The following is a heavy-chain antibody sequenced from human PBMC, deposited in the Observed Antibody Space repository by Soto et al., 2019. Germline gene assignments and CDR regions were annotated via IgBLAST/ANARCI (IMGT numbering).Heavy chain of an antibody. CDR2: INAGNGNT. CDR3: ARDGENSSSWREPPLVPGYYFDY. J-gene: IGHJ4*02. Sequence: ASVKVSCKASGYTFTSYAMHWVRQAPGQRLEWMGWINAGNGNTKYSQKFQGRVTITRDTSASTAYMELSSLRSEDTAVYYCARDGENSSSWREPPLVPGYYFDYWGQGTLVTVSS. D-gene: IGHD6-13*01. CDR1: GYTFTSYA. V-gene: IGHV1-3*01.